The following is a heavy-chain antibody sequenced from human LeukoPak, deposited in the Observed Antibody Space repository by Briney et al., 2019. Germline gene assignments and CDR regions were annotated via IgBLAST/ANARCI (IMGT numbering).Heavy chain of an antibody. Sequence: SETLSLTCTVSGVSISSDYWSWVRQPPGKGLGWFGDIYYGGSTNYNPSLKSRVTISVDTSKNQFSLKLSSVTAADTAVYYCARYDYGDYSFDYWGQGTLVTVAS. CDR3: ARYDYGDYSFDY. D-gene: IGHD4-17*01. CDR2: IYYGGST. V-gene: IGHV4-59*01. CDR1: GVSISSDY. J-gene: IGHJ4*02.